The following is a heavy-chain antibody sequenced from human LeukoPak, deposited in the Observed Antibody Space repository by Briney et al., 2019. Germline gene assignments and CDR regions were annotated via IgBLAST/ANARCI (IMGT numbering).Heavy chain of an antibody. J-gene: IGHJ4*02. CDR2: ISSSGTTT. Sequence: GGSLRLSCAASGFTFSDHYMTWIRQAPGKGLEWVSFISSSGTTTYYADSVKGRFTISRDEAKTSLYLQMNDLRVEDTAVYYCASLTPAIWGQGALVTVSS. CDR3: ASLTPAI. V-gene: IGHV3-11*01. D-gene: IGHD1-14*01. CDR1: GFTFSDHY.